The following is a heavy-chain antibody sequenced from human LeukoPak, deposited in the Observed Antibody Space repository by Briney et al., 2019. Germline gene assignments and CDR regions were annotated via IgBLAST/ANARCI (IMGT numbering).Heavy chain of an antibody. CDR1: GFTVSSNY. CDR2: IYSGGST. V-gene: IGHV3-53*01. J-gene: IGHJ4*02. Sequence: GGSLRLSCAASGFTVSSNYMSWVRQAPGKGLEWVSVIYSGGSTYYADSVKGRFTISRDNSKNTLYLQMNSLRAEDTAVYYCARESGYSSGWYEGYFDFWGQGTLVTVSS. CDR3: ARESGYSSGWYEGYFDF. D-gene: IGHD6-19*01.